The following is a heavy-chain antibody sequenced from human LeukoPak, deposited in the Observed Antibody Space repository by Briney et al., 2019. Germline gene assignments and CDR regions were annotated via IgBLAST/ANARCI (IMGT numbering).Heavy chain of an antibody. CDR1: GFTFSSYS. D-gene: IGHD2-21*02. J-gene: IGHJ4*02. CDR2: ISSSSSYI. CDR3: ARALYCGGDCYPFDY. V-gene: IGHV3-21*01. Sequence: PGGSLRLSCAASGFTFSSYSMNWVRQAPGKGLEWVSSISSSSSYIHYADSVKGRFTISRDNAKNSLYLQMNSLRAEDTAVYYCARALYCGGDCYPFDYWGQGTLVTVSS.